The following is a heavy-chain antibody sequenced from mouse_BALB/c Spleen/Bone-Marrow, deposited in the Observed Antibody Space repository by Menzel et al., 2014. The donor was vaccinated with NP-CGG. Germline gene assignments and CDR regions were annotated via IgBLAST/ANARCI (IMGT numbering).Heavy chain of an antibody. CDR1: GYTFSSYW. CDR2: ILPGSGST. V-gene: IGHV1-9*01. J-gene: IGHJ2*01. CDR3: XXXXXXXDX. Sequence: VKLMESGAELMKPGASVKISCKATGYTFSSYWIEWVKQRPGHGLEWIGEILPGSGSTNYNEKFKGKAPFTTDTSSNTAYMQXXXXXXXXXXXXXXXXXXXXXDXWGXGTTLTVSS.